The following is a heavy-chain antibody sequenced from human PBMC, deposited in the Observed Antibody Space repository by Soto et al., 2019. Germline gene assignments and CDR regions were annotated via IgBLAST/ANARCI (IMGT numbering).Heavy chain of an antibody. V-gene: IGHV3-23*01. CDR2: ISGSGSST. CDR1: GLTFSGYG. CDR3: VTRSRGLQSSPPRLDS. D-gene: IGHD4-4*01. Sequence: PGGSLRLSCAASGLTFSGYGMSWVRQAPGTGLEWVSAISGSGSSTYHADSVKGRFTISRDDSKNILFLQMNSLRAEDTAVYYCVTRSRGLQSSPPRLDSWGQGTLVTVLL. J-gene: IGHJ4*02.